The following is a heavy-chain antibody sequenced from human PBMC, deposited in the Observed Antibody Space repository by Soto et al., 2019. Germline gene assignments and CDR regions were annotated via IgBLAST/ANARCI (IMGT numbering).Heavy chain of an antibody. J-gene: IGHJ4*02. D-gene: IGHD3-9*01. CDR1: GYTFTSYG. CDR2: ISAYNGNT. CDR3: ARGTGKYYDILSGQSLGDY. Sequence: QVQLVQSGAEVKKPGASVKVSCKASGYTFTSYGISWVRQAPGQGLEWMGWISAYNGNTNYAQKLQGRVTMTSDTPTRPAYMEPRRLRSEDTAVYYCARGTGKYYDILSGQSLGDYWGQGTLVMVSS. V-gene: IGHV1-18*01.